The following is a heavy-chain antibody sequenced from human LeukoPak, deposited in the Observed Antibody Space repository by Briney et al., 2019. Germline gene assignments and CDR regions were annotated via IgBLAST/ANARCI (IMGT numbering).Heavy chain of an antibody. CDR1: GVTFEDYY. J-gene: IGHJ4*02. Sequence: GGSLRLSCTGSGVTFEDYYLSWIRQAPGKGLEWISYVSSTGSDKFYADPVKGRFTISRDNARNSLYMEMNDLIAEDTAVYYCARDHWQQLAFGYWGQGTLVTVSS. D-gene: IGHD6-13*01. CDR3: ARDHWQQLAFGY. V-gene: IGHV3-11*04. CDR2: VSSTGSDK.